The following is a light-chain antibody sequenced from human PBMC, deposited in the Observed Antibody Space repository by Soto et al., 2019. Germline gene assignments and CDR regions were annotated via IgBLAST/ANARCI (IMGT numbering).Light chain of an antibody. CDR2: GAS. J-gene: IGKJ5*01. CDR3: KQLNTYPIT. Sequence: DIQLTQSPSFLSASVGDRVTITCRASQGISSFLAWYQQKPPKAPELLIYGASTLQSGVPSRFSGSGSGTEFNLTISRLKPEDFATYYCKQLNTYPITFAQGTRLEIK. CDR1: QGISSF. V-gene: IGKV1-9*01.